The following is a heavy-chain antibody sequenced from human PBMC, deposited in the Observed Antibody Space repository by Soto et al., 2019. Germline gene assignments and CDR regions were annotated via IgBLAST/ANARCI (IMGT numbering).Heavy chain of an antibody. J-gene: IGHJ4*02. CDR1: GGTFSSYA. Sequence: GASVKVSCKASGGTFSSYAISWVRQAPGQGLEWMGGIIPIFGTANYAQKFQGRVTITADESTSTAYMELSSLRSEDTAVYYCARDPRRDGYNGLDYWGQGTLVTVSS. V-gene: IGHV1-69*13. CDR2: IIPIFGTA. D-gene: IGHD5-12*01. CDR3: ARDPRRDGYNGLDY.